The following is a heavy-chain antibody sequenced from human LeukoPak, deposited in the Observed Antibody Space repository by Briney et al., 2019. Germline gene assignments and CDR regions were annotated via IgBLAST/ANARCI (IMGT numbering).Heavy chain of an antibody. CDR1: GDSISNYY. J-gene: IGHJ4*02. V-gene: IGHV4-59*12. CDR3: ARIFWSGYYSVEYYFDY. CDR2: IYYSGST. Sequence: SETLSLTCTVSGDSISNYYWNWIRQPPGKGLEWIGYIYYSGSTNYNPSLKSRVTMSVDTSKNQFSLKLSSVTAADTAVYYCARIFWSGYYSVEYYFDYWGQGTLVTVSS. D-gene: IGHD3-3*01.